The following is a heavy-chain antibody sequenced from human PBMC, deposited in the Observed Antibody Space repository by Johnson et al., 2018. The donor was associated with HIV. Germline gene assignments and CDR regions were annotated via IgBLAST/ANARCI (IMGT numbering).Heavy chain of an antibody. CDR1: GFTLSSYA. V-gene: IGHV3-30-3*01. Sequence: VQLVESGGGVVQPGRSLRLSCAASGFTLSSYAMHWVRQAPGKGLDWVAVISYDGSNKYHAGSVKCRFTISRDNSKNTLYLQMNSLRAEDTAVYYCAKVMVVGADPEAFDIWGQGTVVTVSS. CDR2: ISYDGSNK. CDR3: AKVMVVGADPEAFDI. J-gene: IGHJ3*02. D-gene: IGHD1-26*01.